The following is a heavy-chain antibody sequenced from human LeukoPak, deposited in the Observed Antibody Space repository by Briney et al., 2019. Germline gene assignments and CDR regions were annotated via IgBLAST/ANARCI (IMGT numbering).Heavy chain of an antibody. V-gene: IGHV1-3*01. CDR3: ARGPRITIFGVVIIPYFDY. J-gene: IGHJ4*02. CDR2: INAGNGNT. CDR1: GYTLTSYA. D-gene: IGHD3-3*01. Sequence: ASVKVSCTASGYTLTSYAMHWVRQAPGQRLEWMGWINAGNGNTKYSQKFQGRVTITRDTSASTAYMELSSLRSEDTAVYYCARGPRITIFGVVIIPYFDYWGQGTLVTVSS.